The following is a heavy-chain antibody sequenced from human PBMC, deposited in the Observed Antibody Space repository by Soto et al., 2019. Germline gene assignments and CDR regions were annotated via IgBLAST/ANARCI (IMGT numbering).Heavy chain of an antibody. Sequence: GGSLRLSCAASGFTFSSYAMSWVRQAPGKGLEWVSAISGSGGSTYYADSVKGRFTISRDNSKNTLYLQMNSLRAEDTAVYYCAKDANFEFGGVIVHYYFDYWGQGTLVTVSS. D-gene: IGHD3-16*02. CDR3: AKDANFEFGGVIVHYYFDY. J-gene: IGHJ4*02. CDR1: GFTFSSYA. CDR2: ISGSGGST. V-gene: IGHV3-23*01.